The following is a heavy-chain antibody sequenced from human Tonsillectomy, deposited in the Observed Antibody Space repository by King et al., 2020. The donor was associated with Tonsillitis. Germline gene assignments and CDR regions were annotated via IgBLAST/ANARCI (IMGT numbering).Heavy chain of an antibody. Sequence: VQLVESGRGLVQPGGSLRLSCAASGFTFSTYWMHWVRQAPGKGLVWVSRISSDALSTSYADSVKGRFTISRDNAKSTLYLQMNSLRVEDTAVYYCARARTWDWFDPWGQGTLVTVSS. CDR2: ISSDALST. CDR3: ARARTWDWFDP. V-gene: IGHV3-74*01. CDR1: GFTFSTYW. J-gene: IGHJ5*02. D-gene: IGHD7-27*01.